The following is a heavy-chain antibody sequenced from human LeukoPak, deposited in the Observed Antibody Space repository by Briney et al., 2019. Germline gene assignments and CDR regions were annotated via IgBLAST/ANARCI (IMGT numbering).Heavy chain of an antibody. CDR1: GGSFSGYY. CDR2: INHRGST. D-gene: IGHD3-3*01. V-gene: IGHV4-34*01. J-gene: IGHJ4*02. Sequence: PPETLSLTCAVYGGSFSGYYWSWIAPHPREGLEWIGEINHRGSTNYNPSLKRRVPISVDTSKTQFSLKLSSVTAADTAVYYCARELVDYDCWSGYYRKYYFDYWGQGTLVTVSS. CDR3: ARELVDYDCWSGYYRKYYFDY.